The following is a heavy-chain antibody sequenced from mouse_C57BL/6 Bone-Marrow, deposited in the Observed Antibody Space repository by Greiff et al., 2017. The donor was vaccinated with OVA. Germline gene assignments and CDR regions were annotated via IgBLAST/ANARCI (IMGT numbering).Heavy chain of an antibody. CDR1: GFSLTSYG. J-gene: IGHJ2*01. CDR3: ARKGGAYFDY. Sequence: VKLVESGPGLVQPSQSLSITCTVSGFSLTSYGVHWVRQSPGKGLEWLGVIWSGGSTDYNAAFISRLSISKDNSKIQVFFKMNSLQADDTAIYYCARKGGAYFDYWGQGTTLTVSS. V-gene: IGHV2-2*01. CDR2: IWSGGST.